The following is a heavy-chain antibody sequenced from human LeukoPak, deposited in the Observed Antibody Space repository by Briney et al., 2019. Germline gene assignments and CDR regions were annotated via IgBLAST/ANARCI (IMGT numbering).Heavy chain of an antibody. Sequence: SETLSLTCTVSGGSISSSSYYWGWIRQPPGKGLEWIGSIYYSGSTYYNPSLKSRVTISVDTSKNQFSLKLSSVTAADTAVYYCARGSLDIVATYYYYMDVWGKGTTVTVSS. CDR3: ARGSLDIVATYYYYMDV. CDR1: GGSISSSSYY. V-gene: IGHV4-39*07. D-gene: IGHD5-12*01. J-gene: IGHJ6*03. CDR2: IYYSGST.